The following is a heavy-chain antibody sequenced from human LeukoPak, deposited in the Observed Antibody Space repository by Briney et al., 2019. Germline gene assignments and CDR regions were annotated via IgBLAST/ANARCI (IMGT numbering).Heavy chain of an antibody. V-gene: IGHV3-23*01. CDR3: VKLRGIYLDFDY. J-gene: IGHJ4*02. CDR1: GFTFSSYA. D-gene: IGHD1-26*01. Sequence: GGSLRLSCAASGFTFSSYAMSWVRQAPGKGLEWVSAIIGSGGYTYYADSVKGRFTISRDNSKNTLSLQMDSLRAEDTAVYYWVKLRGIYLDFDYWGQGTLVTVSS. CDR2: IIGSGGYT.